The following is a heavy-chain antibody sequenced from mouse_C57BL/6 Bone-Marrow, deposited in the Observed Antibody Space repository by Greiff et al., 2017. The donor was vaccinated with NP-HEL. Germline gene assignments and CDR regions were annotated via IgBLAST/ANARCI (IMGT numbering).Heavy chain of an antibody. CDR2: IFPGSGST. J-gene: IGHJ2*01. Sequence: QVQLQQSGPELVKPGASVKISCKASGYTFTDYYINWVKQRPGQGLEWIGWIFPGSGSTYYNEKFKGKATLTVDKSSSTAYMLLSSLTSEDYSVDFCARGITTVVAKDYWGQGTTLTVSS. D-gene: IGHD1-1*01. V-gene: IGHV1-75*01. CDR1: GYTFTDYY. CDR3: ARGITTVVAKDY.